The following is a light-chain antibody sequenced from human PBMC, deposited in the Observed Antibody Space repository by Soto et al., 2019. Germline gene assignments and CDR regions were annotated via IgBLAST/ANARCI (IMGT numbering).Light chain of an antibody. J-gene: IGLJ2*01. V-gene: IGLV3-21*02. CDR1: NIWSKS. CDR3: QVWDSATDHVV. CDR2: DDD. Sequence: SYELTQPPSVSVAPGQTASFTCGGHNIWSKSVHWYQQKPGQAPILVIYDDDDRPSGIPGRFSGSNSGSAATLTISRVEAGDEADYYCQVWDSATDHVVFGGGTKVTVL.